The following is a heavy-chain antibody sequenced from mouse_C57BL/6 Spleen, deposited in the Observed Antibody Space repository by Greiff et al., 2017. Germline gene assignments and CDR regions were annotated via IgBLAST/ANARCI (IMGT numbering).Heavy chain of an antibody. CDR1: GYTFTSYW. Sequence: QVQLQQSGAELAKPGASVKLSCKASGYTFTSYWMHWVKQRPGQGLEWIGYIHPSSGYTKYNQKFKDKATLTADKSSSTAYMQLSSLTYGDTAVYYCARWAMTSYYYAMDYWGQGTSVTVSS. V-gene: IGHV1-7*01. D-gene: IGHD2-3*01. CDR3: ARWAMTSYYYAMDY. J-gene: IGHJ4*01. CDR2: IHPSSGYT.